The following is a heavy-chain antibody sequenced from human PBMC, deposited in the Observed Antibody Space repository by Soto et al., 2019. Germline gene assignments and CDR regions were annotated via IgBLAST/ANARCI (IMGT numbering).Heavy chain of an antibody. CDR2: VNEDGSEG. CDR1: GFTFSSYY. J-gene: IGHJ4*02. CDR3: AKWGRAGSDY. D-gene: IGHD1-26*01. Sequence: EVQLVESGGGLVQPGGSLRLSCAASGFTFSSYYMSWVRQAQGKGLEWVANVNEDGSEGYYVDSVKGRFTVSRDNAKNSLYLQMNSLRAEDTAVYYCAKWGRAGSDYWGQGTLVTVS. V-gene: IGHV3-7*01.